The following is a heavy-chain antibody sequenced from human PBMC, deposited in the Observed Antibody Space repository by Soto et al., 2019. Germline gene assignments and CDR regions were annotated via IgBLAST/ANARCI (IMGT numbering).Heavy chain of an antibody. CDR3: ARANWYSEY. V-gene: IGHV4-59*11. D-gene: IGHD7-27*01. CDR1: GGSINNHY. J-gene: IGHJ4*02. Sequence: QVHLQESGPGLVKPSETLSLTCTVSGGSINNHYWSWIRQPPEKGLEWIGYIYYTRSTNYNPSLKSRVTMSVDTSKNQFSLNLTSLTAADTAIYYCARANWYSEYWGQGTLVTVSS. CDR2: IYYTRST.